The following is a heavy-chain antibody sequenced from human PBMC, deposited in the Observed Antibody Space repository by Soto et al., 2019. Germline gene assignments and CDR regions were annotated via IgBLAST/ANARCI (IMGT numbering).Heavy chain of an antibody. Sequence: QVQLVESGGGLVKPGGSLRLSCAASGFTFSDYYMSWIRQAPGKGLEWVSYISSSGSTIYYADSVKGRFTISSNNAKNSLDLQMNSPRAEDTAVYYCARSDYDGLFDYWGQGTLVTVSS. D-gene: IGHD4-17*01. J-gene: IGHJ4*02. V-gene: IGHV3-11*01. CDR3: ARSDYDGLFDY. CDR1: GFTFSDYY. CDR2: ISSSGSTI.